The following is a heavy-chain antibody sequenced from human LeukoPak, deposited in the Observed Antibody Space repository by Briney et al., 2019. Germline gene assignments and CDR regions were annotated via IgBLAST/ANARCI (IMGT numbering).Heavy chain of an antibody. V-gene: IGHV2-5*02. Sequence: TLSLTCTVSGGSISSNSYYWGWIRQPPGKALEWLALIYWDDDKRYSPSLKSRLTITKDTSKNQVVLTMTNMDPVDTATYYCAHSQWLGYFDYWGQGTLVTVSS. D-gene: IGHD6-19*01. CDR1: GGSISSNSYY. J-gene: IGHJ4*02. CDR2: IYWDDDK. CDR3: AHSQWLGYFDY.